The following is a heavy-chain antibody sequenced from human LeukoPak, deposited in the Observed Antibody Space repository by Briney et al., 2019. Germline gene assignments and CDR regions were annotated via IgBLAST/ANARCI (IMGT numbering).Heavy chain of an antibody. Sequence: GRSLRLSCAASGFTFDDYAMHWVRQAPGKGLEWVSGISWNSGSIGYADSVKGRFTISRDNAKNSLYLQMNSLRAEDTALYYCAKETEYCGGDCYSGDGMDVWGQGTTVTVSS. J-gene: IGHJ6*02. CDR3: AKETEYCGGDCYSGDGMDV. V-gene: IGHV3-9*01. D-gene: IGHD2-21*02. CDR1: GFTFDDYA. CDR2: ISWNSGSI.